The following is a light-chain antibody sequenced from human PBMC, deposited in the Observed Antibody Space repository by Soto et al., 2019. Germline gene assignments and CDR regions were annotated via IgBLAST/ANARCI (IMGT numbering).Light chain of an antibody. Sequence: EIVMTQSPATLSVSPGERATLSCRASQSVSSNLAWYQQKPGQAPRLLIYDASTRATGIPARFSGSGSGTAFTLTISSLQSEDFALYYCQQYNNWPGTFGQGTKVEIK. CDR2: DAS. CDR1: QSVSSN. V-gene: IGKV3-15*01. J-gene: IGKJ1*01. CDR3: QQYNNWPGT.